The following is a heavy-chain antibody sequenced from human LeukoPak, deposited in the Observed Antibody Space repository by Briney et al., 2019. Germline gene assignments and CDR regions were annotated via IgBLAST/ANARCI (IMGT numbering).Heavy chain of an antibody. J-gene: IGHJ6*02. CDR2: ISSTGGTI. CDR1: GFTFSSYW. D-gene: IGHD6-13*01. V-gene: IGHV3-48*01. CDR3: ARDWYSSNWYIDGMDV. Sequence: PGGSLRLSCAASGFTFSSYWMSWVRQAPGKGLEWISYISSTGGTIYYADSVKGRFAISRDNAENSVYLQMNSLRVEDTAVYYCARDWYSSNWYIDGMDVWGQGTTVTVSS.